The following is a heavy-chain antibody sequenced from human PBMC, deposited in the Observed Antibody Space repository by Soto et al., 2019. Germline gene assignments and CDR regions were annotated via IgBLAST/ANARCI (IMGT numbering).Heavy chain of an antibody. V-gene: IGHV2-5*02. CDR2: IYLDDDN. Sequence: QITLKESGPALLKPTQTLTLTCTFSGFSLNTPAVGVNWIRQPPGKALEWLALIYLDDDNHYSPSLRSRLTITKDTSKNQVVLTMTNMDPADTATYYCSHGSGWLSDFWGQGALVTVSS. CDR3: SHGSGWLSDF. D-gene: IGHD6-19*01. J-gene: IGHJ4*02. CDR1: GFSLNTPAVG.